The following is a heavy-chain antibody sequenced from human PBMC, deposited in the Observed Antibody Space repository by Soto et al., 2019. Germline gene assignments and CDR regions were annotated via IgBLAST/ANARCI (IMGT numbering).Heavy chain of an antibody. V-gene: IGHV3-23*01. J-gene: IGHJ3*02. Sequence: GSLRLSCAASGFTFSSYAMSWVRQAPGKGLEWVSAISGSGGSTYYADSVKGRFTISRDNSKNTLYLQMNSLRAEDTAVYYCAKVRSPVDAFDIWGQGTMVTVSS. CDR1: GFTFSSYA. CDR2: ISGSGGST. CDR3: AKVRSPVDAFDI.